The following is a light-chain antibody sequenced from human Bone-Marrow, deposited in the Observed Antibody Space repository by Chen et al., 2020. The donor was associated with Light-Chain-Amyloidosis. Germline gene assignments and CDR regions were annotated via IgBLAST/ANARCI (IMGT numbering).Light chain of an antibody. J-gene: IGKJ4*02. V-gene: IGKV3-20*01. CDR2: GSS. CDR1: QNISINY. CDR3: QQYGTSPLT. Sequence: EIVLTQSPGTMSLSPGEGANLSCRASQNISINYLTWYQQKFGKAPRLLIYGSSSRATGIPDRFTGSGSGTDFTLTINRLEPEDFAMYYCQQYGTSPLTFGGGTKVEIK.